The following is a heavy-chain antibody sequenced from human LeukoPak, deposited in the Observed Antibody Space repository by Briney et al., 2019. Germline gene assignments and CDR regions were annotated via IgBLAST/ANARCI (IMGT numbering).Heavy chain of an antibody. V-gene: IGHV3-23*01. CDR1: GFGFSSYA. Sequence: GGSLRLSCAGSGFGFSSYAMSWVRQAPGKGLEWVSAISVSGNTYHADSVKGRFTISRDNSKNTLYLQMNSLRADDTAAYYCAKLLNDYGDYYFDSWGQGTLVTVSS. CDR2: ISVSGNT. CDR3: AKLLNDYGDYYFDS. D-gene: IGHD4-17*01. J-gene: IGHJ4*02.